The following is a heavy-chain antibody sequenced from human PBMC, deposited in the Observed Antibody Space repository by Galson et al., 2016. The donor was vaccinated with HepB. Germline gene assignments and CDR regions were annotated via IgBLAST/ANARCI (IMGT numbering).Heavy chain of an antibody. J-gene: IGHJ3*02. CDR1: GGSISSGAYY. Sequence: TLSLTCTVSGGSISSGAYYWSWIRRPPGKGLEWIGHIYYSGSTYYKPSLKSRVTMSVDQAKNQFSLKLRSVTAAGTAVYYCARKNNDAAFDIWGQGTMVTVSS. D-gene: IGHD1/OR15-1a*01. V-gene: IGHV4-30-4*08. CDR2: IYYSGST. CDR3: ARKNNDAAFDI.